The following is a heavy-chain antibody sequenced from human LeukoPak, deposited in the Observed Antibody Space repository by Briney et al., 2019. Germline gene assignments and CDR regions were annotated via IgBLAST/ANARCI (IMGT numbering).Heavy chain of an antibody. CDR2: MSPNSGNT. J-gene: IGHJ4*02. V-gene: IGHV1-8*01. D-gene: IGHD6-6*01. CDR1: GYTFTCYG. CDR3: AITKISSSSLDY. Sequence: GASVTVSCKASGYTFTCYGFNWVRQATGQGREWMGWMSPNSGNTGYAQEFHGRVSMTSDISITTAYMELSGLRSDVTAVYFCAITKISSSSLDYWGQGTLVTVSS.